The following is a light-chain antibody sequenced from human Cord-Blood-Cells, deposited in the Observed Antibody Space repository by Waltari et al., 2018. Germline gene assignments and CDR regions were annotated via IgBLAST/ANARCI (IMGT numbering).Light chain of an antibody. CDR3: LSADSSGTWV. Sequence: SYELTQPPSVSVSLGQMARITCPGAALPKKYAYWYQQKPGQFPVLVIYKASERPSGIPERFSGSSSGTIVTLTISGVQAEDEADYYCLSADSSGTWVFGGGTKLTVL. CDR1: ALPKKY. CDR2: KAS. J-gene: IGLJ3*02. V-gene: IGLV3-16*01.